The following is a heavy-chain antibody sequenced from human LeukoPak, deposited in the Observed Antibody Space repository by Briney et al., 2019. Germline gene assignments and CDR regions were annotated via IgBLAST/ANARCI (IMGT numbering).Heavy chain of an antibody. CDR2: ISWNSGSI. CDR3: APVWQKELELRRLDC. D-gene: IGHD1-7*01. Sequence: GRSLRLSCAASGFTFDDYAMHWVRQAPGKGLEWVSGISWNSGSIGYADSVKGRFTISRDNAKNSLYLQMNSLRAEDTAVYYCAPVWQKELELRRLDCWGQGTLVTVSS. CDR1: GFTFDDYA. J-gene: IGHJ4*02. V-gene: IGHV3-9*01.